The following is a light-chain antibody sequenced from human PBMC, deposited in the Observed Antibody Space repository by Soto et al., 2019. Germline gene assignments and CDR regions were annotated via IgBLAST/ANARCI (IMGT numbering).Light chain of an antibody. CDR2: DAS. Sequence: DIEMTQSPSTLSASVGDRVTITCRASKSISSWLAWYQQKPGKAPKLLISDASSLKSGVPSRFSGSGSATEFTLTINSLQPDDFATYYCQQYQSHSRTFGQGTKVEV. CDR1: KSISSW. V-gene: IGKV1-5*01. J-gene: IGKJ1*01. CDR3: QQYQSHSRT.